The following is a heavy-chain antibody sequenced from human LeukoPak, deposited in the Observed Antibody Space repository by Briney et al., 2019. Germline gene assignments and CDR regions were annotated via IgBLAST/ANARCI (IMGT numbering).Heavy chain of an antibody. Sequence: SETLSLTCTVSGGSISSYYWSWIRQPPGKGLEWIGYIYYSGSTNYNPSLKSRVTISVDTSKNQFSLKVSSVTAADTAVYYCARGLMAAGANDYWGQGTLVTVSS. D-gene: IGHD2-8*01. CDR3: ARGLMAAGANDY. CDR1: GGSISSYY. J-gene: IGHJ4*02. CDR2: IYYSGST. V-gene: IGHV4-59*08.